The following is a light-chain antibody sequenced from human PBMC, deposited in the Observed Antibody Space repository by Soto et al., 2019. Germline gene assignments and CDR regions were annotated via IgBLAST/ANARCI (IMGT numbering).Light chain of an antibody. Sequence: EIVMTQSPATLSVSPGERATLSCRASQSISSNLAWYQQKPGQAPRLLMFRTSSRATGFPARFSGSGSGRQFTLTISSLQSEDFAVYYCHQYNDGPGGTFGQGTKVDIK. CDR2: RTS. J-gene: IGKJ1*01. CDR1: QSISSN. V-gene: IGKV3-15*01. CDR3: HQYNDGPGGT.